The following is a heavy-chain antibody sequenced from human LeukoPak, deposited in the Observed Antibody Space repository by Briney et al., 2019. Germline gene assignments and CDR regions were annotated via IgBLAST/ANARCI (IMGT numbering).Heavy chain of an antibody. Sequence: PVGSLRLSCAASGFIFSRYAMSWVRQAPGKGLEWVSDINDNGGVTFYADSVKGRFTVSRDNSKNTVYMQMNSLRGGDTAVYYCAKKLGSSPGDFFDYWGQGTLVTVSS. CDR1: GFIFSRYA. D-gene: IGHD6-6*01. CDR2: INDNGGVT. J-gene: IGHJ4*02. CDR3: AKKLGSSPGDFFDY. V-gene: IGHV3-23*01.